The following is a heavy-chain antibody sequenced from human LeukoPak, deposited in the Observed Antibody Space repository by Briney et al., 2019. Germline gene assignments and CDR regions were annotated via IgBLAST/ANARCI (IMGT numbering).Heavy chain of an antibody. Sequence: SVKVSCKASGGTFSSYAISWVRQAPGQGLEWMGRIIPILGIANYAQKFQGRVTITADKSTSTAYMELSSLRSEDTAVYYCARDRPNGYYDSSGYYGDYWGQGTLVTVSS. CDR1: GGTFSSYA. V-gene: IGHV1-69*04. CDR3: ARDRPNGYYDSSGYYGDY. J-gene: IGHJ4*02. CDR2: IIPILGIA. D-gene: IGHD3-22*01.